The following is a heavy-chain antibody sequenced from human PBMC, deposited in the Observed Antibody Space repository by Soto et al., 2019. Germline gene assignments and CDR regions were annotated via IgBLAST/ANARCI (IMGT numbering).Heavy chain of an antibody. Sequence: QVQLQESGPGLVKPSETLSLTCTVSGGSISSYYWSWIRQPPGKGLEWIGYIYYRGSINYNPSLKRRVTISVDTSKNQFSLKLSSVTAADTAVYYCARHAWDCSSTTCYSTNAFDIWGQGTMVTVSS. D-gene: IGHD2-2*01. CDR3: ARHAWDCSSTTCYSTNAFDI. J-gene: IGHJ3*02. CDR2: IYYRGSI. CDR1: GGSISSYY. V-gene: IGHV4-59*08.